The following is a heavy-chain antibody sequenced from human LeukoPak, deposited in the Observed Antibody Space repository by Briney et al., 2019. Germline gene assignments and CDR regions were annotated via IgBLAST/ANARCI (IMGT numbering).Heavy chain of an antibody. CDR2: IHPANGGT. V-gene: IGHV1-2*02. CDR3: ATVAEDQVLAFDL. Sequence: GSVRDSCKTSGYTFTDYYLHWVRQAPGQGLEWMGWIHPANGGTKFAQKFQGRVTMPRDTSISTADMELSSLRSNDTAVYFCATVAEDQVLAFDLWGQGNLVTVSS. CDR1: GYTFTDYY. D-gene: IGHD4/OR15-4a*01. J-gene: IGHJ4*02.